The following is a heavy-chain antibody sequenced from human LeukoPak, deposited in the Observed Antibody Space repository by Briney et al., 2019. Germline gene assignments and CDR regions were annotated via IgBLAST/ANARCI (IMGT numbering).Heavy chain of an antibody. CDR3: ARELVNWFDP. Sequence: GGSLRLSCAASGFTVSSYYISWVRQAPRKGVEWVSVIYSGGSTYYADSVKGRFTISRDNSKNTLYLQMDSLRAEDTAVYYCARELVNWFDPWGQGTLVTVSS. CDR2: IYSGGST. D-gene: IGHD1-7*01. V-gene: IGHV3-66*02. J-gene: IGHJ5*02. CDR1: GFTVSSYY.